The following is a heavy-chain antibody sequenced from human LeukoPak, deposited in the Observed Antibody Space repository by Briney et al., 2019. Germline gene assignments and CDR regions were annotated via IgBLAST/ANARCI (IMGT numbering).Heavy chain of an antibody. Sequence: SETLSLTCAVYGGSFSGYYWSWIRQPPGKGLEWIGEINHSGSTNYNPSLKSRVTISVDTSKNQFSLKLSSVTAADTAVYYCARAPPRRGYCSGGSCYPFDYWGQGTLVTVSS. D-gene: IGHD2-15*01. J-gene: IGHJ4*02. CDR3: ARAPPRRGYCSGGSCYPFDY. V-gene: IGHV4-34*01. CDR1: GGSFSGYY. CDR2: INHSGST.